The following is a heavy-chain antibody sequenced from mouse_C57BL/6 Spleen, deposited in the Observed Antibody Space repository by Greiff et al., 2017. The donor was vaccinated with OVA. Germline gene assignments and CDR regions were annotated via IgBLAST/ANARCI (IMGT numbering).Heavy chain of an antibody. CDR1: GYTFTDYY. Sequence: VQLQQSGAELVRPGASVKLSCKASGYTFTDYYINWVKQRPGQGLEWIARIYPGSDNTYYNEKFKGKATLTAEKSSSTAYMQLSSLTSEDSAVYFCARDYYYGSSPPWFAYWGQGTLVTVSA. D-gene: IGHD1-1*01. CDR2: IYPGSDNT. CDR3: ARDYYYGSSPPWFAY. V-gene: IGHV1-76*01. J-gene: IGHJ3*01.